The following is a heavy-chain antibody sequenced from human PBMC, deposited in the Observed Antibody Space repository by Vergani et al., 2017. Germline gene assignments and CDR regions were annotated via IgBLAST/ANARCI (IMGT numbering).Heavy chain of an antibody. CDR1: GGSFSGYY. CDR3: ARVAIYSPSPAHLFDY. Sequence: QVQLQQWGAGLLKPSETLSLTCAVYGGSFSGYYWSWIRQPPGKGLEWIGEINHSGSTNYNPSLKSRVTISVDTSKNQFYLKLSSVTAADTAVYYCARVAIYSPSPAHLFDYWGQGTLVTVSS. V-gene: IGHV4-34*01. D-gene: IGHD4-11*01. J-gene: IGHJ4*02. CDR2: INHSGST.